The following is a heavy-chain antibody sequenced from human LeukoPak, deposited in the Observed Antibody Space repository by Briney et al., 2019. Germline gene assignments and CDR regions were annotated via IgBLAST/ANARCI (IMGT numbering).Heavy chain of an antibody. V-gene: IGHV4-59*01. CDR3: ARDARYYYDSSGYYYGGLDY. J-gene: IGHJ4*02. D-gene: IGHD3-22*01. CDR1: GGSISSYY. CDR2: IYYSGST. Sequence: SETLSLTRTVSGGSISSYYWSWIRQPPGKGLEWIGYIYYSGSTNYNPSLKSRVTISVDTSKNQFSLKLSSVTAADTAVYYCARDARYYYDSSGYYYGGLDYWGQGTLVTVSS.